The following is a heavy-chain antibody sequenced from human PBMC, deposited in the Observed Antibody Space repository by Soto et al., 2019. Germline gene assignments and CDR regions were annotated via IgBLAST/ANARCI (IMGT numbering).Heavy chain of an antibody. CDR2: IIPIFGTA. CDR1: GGTFSSYA. J-gene: IGHJ5*02. D-gene: IGHD6-13*01. V-gene: IGHV1-69*13. Sequence: SVKVSCKASGGTFSSYAISWVRQAPGQGLEWMGGIIPIFGTANYAQKFQGRVTITADESTSTAYMELSSLRPEDAAVYYCARDPAAAASAWFDPWGQGTLVTVSS. CDR3: ARDPAAAASAWFDP.